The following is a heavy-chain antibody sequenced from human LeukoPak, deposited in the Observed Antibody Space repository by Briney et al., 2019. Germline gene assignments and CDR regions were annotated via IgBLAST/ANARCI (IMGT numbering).Heavy chain of an antibody. CDR2: INPSGGST. V-gene: IGHV1-46*01. J-gene: IGHJ4*02. Sequence: ASVKVSRKASGYTFTSYYMHWVRQAPGQGLEWMGIINPSGGSTSYAQKFQGRATMTRDTSTSTVYMELSSLRSEDTAVYYCARGLSRDYYDSSGYSHFDYWGQGTLVTVSS. CDR1: GYTFTSYY. D-gene: IGHD3-22*01. CDR3: ARGLSRDYYDSSGYSHFDY.